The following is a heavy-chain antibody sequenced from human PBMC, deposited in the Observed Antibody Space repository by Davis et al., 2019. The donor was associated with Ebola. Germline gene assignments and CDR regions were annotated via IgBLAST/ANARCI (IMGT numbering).Heavy chain of an antibody. CDR2: IKQDGSEK. CDR3: ARGGYYYFDS. Sequence: GGSLRLSCAASGFTFSSYGMHWVRQAPGKGLEWVAKIKQDGSEKYYVDSVKGRFTISRDNAENSLFLQMNSLRGEDTAFYYCARGGYYYFDSWGQGTLVTVSS. D-gene: IGHD3-22*01. V-gene: IGHV3-7*03. CDR1: GFTFSSYG. J-gene: IGHJ4*02.